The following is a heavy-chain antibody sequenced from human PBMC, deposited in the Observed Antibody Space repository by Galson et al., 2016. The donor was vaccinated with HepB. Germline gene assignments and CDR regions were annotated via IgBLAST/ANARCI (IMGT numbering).Heavy chain of an antibody. J-gene: IGHJ6*02. CDR3: ARYYDILTGYSNYGMAV. V-gene: IGHV3-23*01. CDR1: GFTFSRYA. Sequence: SLRLSCAASGFTFSRYAMSWVRQAPGKGLEWVSAISGSGGSTYYADSVKGRFTISRDNSKNTLYLQMNSLRAEDTAVYYCARYYDILTGYSNYGMAVWGQGTTVTVSS. D-gene: IGHD3-9*01. CDR2: ISGSGGST.